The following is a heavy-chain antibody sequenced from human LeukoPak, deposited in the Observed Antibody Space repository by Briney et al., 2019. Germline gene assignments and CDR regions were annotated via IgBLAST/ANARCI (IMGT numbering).Heavy chain of an antibody. CDR2: ISAYNSNT. CDR1: GYTFTSYG. J-gene: IGHJ3*02. Sequence: ASVKVSCKASGYTFTSYGISWVRQAPGQGLEWMGWISAYNSNTNYAQKLQGRVTMTTDTSTSTAYMELRSLRSDNTAVYYCARYRNSYGSPDAFDIWGQGTMVTVSS. D-gene: IGHD5-18*01. V-gene: IGHV1-18*01. CDR3: ARYRNSYGSPDAFDI.